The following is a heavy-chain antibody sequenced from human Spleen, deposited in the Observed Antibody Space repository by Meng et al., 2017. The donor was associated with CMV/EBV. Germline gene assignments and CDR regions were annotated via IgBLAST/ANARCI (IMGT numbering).Heavy chain of an antibody. J-gene: IGHJ6*02. CDR2: INPNSGGT. D-gene: IGHD3-3*01. Sequence: ASVKVSCKASGYTFSGYYMHWVRQAPGQGLEWMGWINPNSGGTNYAQKFQGRVTMTRDTSISTAYMELSSLRSEDTAVYYCARAAIFGVVIPRYYYYGMDVWGHGTTVTVSS. V-gene: IGHV1-2*02. CDR3: ARAAIFGVVIPRYYYYGMDV. CDR1: GYTFSGYY.